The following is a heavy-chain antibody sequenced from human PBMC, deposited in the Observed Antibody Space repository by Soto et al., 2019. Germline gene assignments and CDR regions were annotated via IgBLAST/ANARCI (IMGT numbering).Heavy chain of an antibody. CDR1: GGPFSSYA. Sequence: SVKVSCKASGGPFSSYAISWVRQAPGQGLEWMGGILPTFGTANYRRKFQGRVTITADTSKNQFSLQLNSVTPEDTAVYYCAIWIQGSHAFEIWGQGTMVTVSS. CDR2: ILPTFGTA. J-gene: IGHJ3*02. D-gene: IGHD5-18*01. V-gene: IGHV1-69*06. CDR3: AIWIQGSHAFEI.